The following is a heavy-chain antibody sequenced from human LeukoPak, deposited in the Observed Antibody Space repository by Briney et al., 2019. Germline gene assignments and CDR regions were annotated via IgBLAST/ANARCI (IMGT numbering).Heavy chain of an antibody. CDR3: ARDLGQYYDTSDNWFDP. CDR1: GFTFSNNW. J-gene: IGHJ5*02. CDR2: INSDGINT. D-gene: IGHD3-22*01. Sequence: GGSLRLSCAASGFTFSNNWMHWVRQAPGKGLVWVSRINSDGINTTYADSVKRRLTISRDNAKKELNLQMNSLRAEDTAVYYWARDLGQYYDTSDNWFDPWGQGTLVTVSS. V-gene: IGHV3-74*01.